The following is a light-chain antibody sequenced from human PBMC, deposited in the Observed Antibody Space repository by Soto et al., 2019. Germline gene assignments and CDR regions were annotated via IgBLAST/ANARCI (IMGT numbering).Light chain of an antibody. Sequence: QSVLTQPASVSGSPGQSIAISCTGTSSEVGTYNSVSWYQQHPGKAPKLMIYDVNNRPSGVSYRFSGSKSGNTASLTISGFQAEDEADYYCCSYAGSSTSYVFGTGTKVTVL. V-gene: IGLV2-23*02. CDR3: CSYAGSSTSYV. CDR1: SSEVGTYNS. J-gene: IGLJ1*01. CDR2: DVN.